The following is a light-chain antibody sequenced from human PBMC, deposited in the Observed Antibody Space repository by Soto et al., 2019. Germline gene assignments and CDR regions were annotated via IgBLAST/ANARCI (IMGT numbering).Light chain of an antibody. CDR1: QSVSSN. Sequence: EIVMTQSPATLSVSPGERATLSCRASQSVSSNLAWYQQKPGQAPRLLIYGASTRATGIPARFSGSGSGTEFTLTLSSLQSEDFALYYCQQDNNWPPVFTFGPGTKVDIK. CDR2: GAS. CDR3: QQDNNWPPVFT. V-gene: IGKV3-15*01. J-gene: IGKJ3*01.